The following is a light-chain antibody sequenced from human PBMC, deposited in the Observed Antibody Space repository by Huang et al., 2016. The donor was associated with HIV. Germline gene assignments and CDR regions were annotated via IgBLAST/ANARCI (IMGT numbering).Light chain of an antibody. CDR2: GAS. V-gene: IGKV3-20*01. CDR1: QSVSSSH. Sequence: EIVLTQSPGTLSLSPGERATLSCRASQSVSSSHFAWYQQKPGQSPRRLIYGASSRASGTPNRFSGSGSETDFTLTISRLDPEDFAVDYCQQYATSTSTFGQGTRVEVK. CDR3: QQYATSTST. J-gene: IGKJ1*01.